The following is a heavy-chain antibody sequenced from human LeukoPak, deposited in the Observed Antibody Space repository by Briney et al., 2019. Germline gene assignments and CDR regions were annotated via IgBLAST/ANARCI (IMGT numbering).Heavy chain of an antibody. Sequence: PSETLSLTCTVSGGSISSYYWSWLRQPPGKGLEWIGYIYYSGSTNYNPSLKSRVTISVDTSKNQFSLKLSSVTAADTAVYYCARVRGSYSLFDYWGQGTLVTVSS. CDR1: GGSISSYY. CDR3: ARVRGSYSLFDY. D-gene: IGHD1-26*01. J-gene: IGHJ4*02. V-gene: IGHV4-59*01. CDR2: IYYSGST.